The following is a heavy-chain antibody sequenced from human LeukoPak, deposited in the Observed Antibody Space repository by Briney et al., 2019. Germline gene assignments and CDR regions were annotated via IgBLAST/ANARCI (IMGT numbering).Heavy chain of an antibody. D-gene: IGHD6-13*01. Sequence: SETLSLTCTVSGGSISSYYWSWIRQPRGKGLEWIGYIYYSGSTNYNPSLKSRVTISLDTSKNQFSLKLRSVTAADTAVYYCAREGGSSSWYDYWGQGTLVTVSS. CDR3: AREGGSSSWYDY. V-gene: IGHV4-59*01. CDR2: IYYSGST. J-gene: IGHJ4*02. CDR1: GGSISSYY.